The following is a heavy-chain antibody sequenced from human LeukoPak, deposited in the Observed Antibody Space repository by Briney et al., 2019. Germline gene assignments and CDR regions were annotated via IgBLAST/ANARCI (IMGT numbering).Heavy chain of an antibody. CDR2: IYSDGST. V-gene: IGHV3-53*05. CDR3: TDTVAG. CDR1: GFSVSNNY. D-gene: IGHD4-23*01. Sequence: GSLRLSCAASGFSVSNNYVTWVRQPPGKGLEWVSVIYSDGSTHYADSVKGRFTISRDNSKNTLYLQMNSLRVEDTAVYYCTDTVAGWGQGTLVTVSS. J-gene: IGHJ4*02.